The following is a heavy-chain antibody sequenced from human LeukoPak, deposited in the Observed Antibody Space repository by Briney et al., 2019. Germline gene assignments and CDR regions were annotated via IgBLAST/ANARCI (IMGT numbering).Heavy chain of an antibody. CDR3: ARATIRVNGDGNNYYPYLDV. D-gene: IGHD5-24*01. CDR1: GGSIGTYY. J-gene: IGHJ6*03. CDR2: IYTSGST. V-gene: IGHV4-4*07. Sequence: SETLSLTCTVPGGSIGTYYWSWIRQPAGKELEGVGQIYTSGSTNYNPSLKSRVTMSIDTSKNQFSLKVTSVTAADTAVYYCARATIRVNGDGNNYYPYLDVWGKGTTVTAS.